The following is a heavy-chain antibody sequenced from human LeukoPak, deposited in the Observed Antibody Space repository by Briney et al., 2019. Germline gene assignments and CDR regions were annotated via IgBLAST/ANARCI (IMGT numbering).Heavy chain of an antibody. CDR3: ARGRSYLFDY. CDR2: IWYDGSNK. D-gene: IGHD1-26*01. J-gene: IGHJ4*02. V-gene: IGHV3-33*01. Sequence: GGSPRLSCAASGFTFSSYGMHWVRQAPGKGLEWVAVIWYDGSNKYYADSVKGRFTISRDNSKNTLYLQMNSLRAEDTAVYYCARGRSYLFDYWGQGTLVTVSS. CDR1: GFTFSSYG.